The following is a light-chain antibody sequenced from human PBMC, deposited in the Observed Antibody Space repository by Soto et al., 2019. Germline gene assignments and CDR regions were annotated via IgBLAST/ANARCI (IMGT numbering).Light chain of an antibody. V-gene: IGKV3-11*01. CDR1: QSFRGL. CDR2: DAY. Sequence: VLTQSPVTLSLSPGERATLSCRASQSFRGLLAWYQQKPGQAPRLLIYDAYNRATGIPPRCSGSGSGTDFTLTISSLEPEDSAVYYCQQRHMWPITFGQGTRLEIK. CDR3: QQRHMWPIT. J-gene: IGKJ5*01.